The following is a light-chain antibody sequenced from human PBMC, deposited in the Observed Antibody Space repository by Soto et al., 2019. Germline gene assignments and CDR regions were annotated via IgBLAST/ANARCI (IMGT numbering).Light chain of an antibody. J-gene: IGKJ1*01. CDR2: GAS. V-gene: IGKV3-20*01. CDR3: QHYGTALWT. Sequence: EIMLTQSPGTLSLSPGERATLSCTASQSVSSSFLAWYQQKPGQAPRLLIYGASIRATVIPDRFSGSGSGTDFTLTISRLEPEDFAMYLCQHYGTALWTFGQGTKVDIK. CDR1: QSVSSSF.